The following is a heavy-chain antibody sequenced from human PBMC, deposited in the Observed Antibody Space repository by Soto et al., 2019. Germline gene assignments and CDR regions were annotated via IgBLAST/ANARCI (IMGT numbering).Heavy chain of an antibody. CDR3: ARVPKYTYGSQS. J-gene: IGHJ5*02. D-gene: IGHD5-18*01. CDR2: IYYSGST. V-gene: IGHV4-39*01. CDR1: GASISSSNHV. Sequence: PSETLSLTCTVSGASISSSNHVWGWIRQPPGKGLDWIGSIYYSGSTYYKPSLKSRVTISVDTSNNQFSLRLSSVTATDTAVYYCARVPKYTYGSQSWGQGTLVTVSS.